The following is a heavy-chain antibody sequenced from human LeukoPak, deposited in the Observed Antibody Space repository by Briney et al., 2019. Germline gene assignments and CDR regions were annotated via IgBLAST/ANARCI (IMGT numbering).Heavy chain of an antibody. CDR2: IGVGSSAI. J-gene: IGHJ5*02. D-gene: IGHD6-13*01. Sequence: GGSLRLSCVASGFTFSTYDMNWVRQAPGKGLEWVSYIGVGSSAIYYADSVKGRFTISRDNAKNSLYLQMNSLRAEDSAVYYCAKWASITAAGTRWLDPWGQGTLVTVSS. V-gene: IGHV3-48*01. CDR3: AKWASITAAGTRWLDP. CDR1: GFTFSTYD.